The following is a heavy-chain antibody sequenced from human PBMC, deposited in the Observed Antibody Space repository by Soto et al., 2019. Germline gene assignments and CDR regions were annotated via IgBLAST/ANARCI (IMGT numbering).Heavy chain of an antibody. CDR2: IRSKAYGGTT. Sequence: PGGSLRLSCTASGFTFGDYAMSWFRQAPGKGLEWVGFIRSKAYGGTTEYAASVKGRFTISRDDSKSIAYLQMNSLKTEDTAVYYCTRLRYSGSSRYFDYWGQGTPVTVSS. CDR3: TRLRYSGSSRYFDY. CDR1: GFTFGDYA. J-gene: IGHJ4*02. V-gene: IGHV3-49*03. D-gene: IGHD1-26*01.